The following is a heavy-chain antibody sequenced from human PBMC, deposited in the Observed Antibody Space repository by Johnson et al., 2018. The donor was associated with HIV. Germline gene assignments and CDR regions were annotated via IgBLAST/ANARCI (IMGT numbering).Heavy chain of an antibody. CDR1: GFSFGDYA. J-gene: IGHJ3*02. Sequence: EVQLVESGGGLVQPGRSLRLSCTASGFSFGDYAMSWFRQAPGKGLEWVGFIRSKGYGGTTEYAASVKGRFTISRVDSESIAYLQMNSLTTEDTAVYYCTRVPRKGVTPDAFDIWGQGTMVTVSS. CDR3: TRVPRKGVTPDAFDI. CDR2: IRSKGYGGTT. D-gene: IGHD4-11*01. V-gene: IGHV3-49*03.